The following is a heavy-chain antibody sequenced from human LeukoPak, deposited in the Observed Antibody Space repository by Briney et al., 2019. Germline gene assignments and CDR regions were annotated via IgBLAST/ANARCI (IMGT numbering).Heavy chain of an antibody. V-gene: IGHV3-43D*03. CDR3: VRSRAASLGYFDS. D-gene: IGHD7-27*01. CDR1: GFIFNDYA. J-gene: IGHJ4*02. Sequence: PGGSLRLSCAVSGFIFNDYALHWVRQVPGKGLEWLSFSGWTGIGTDYGDSVKGRFTISRDDSKNSLYLQMHSLRSGDSALYYCVRSRAASLGYFDSWGQGTLVTVSS. CDR2: SGWTGIGT.